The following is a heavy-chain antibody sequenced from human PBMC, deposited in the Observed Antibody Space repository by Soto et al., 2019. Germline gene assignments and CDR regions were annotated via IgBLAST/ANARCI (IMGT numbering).Heavy chain of an antibody. CDR1: GGSISSGGYS. V-gene: IGHV4-30-2*01. CDR2: IYHSGST. Sequence: PSETLSLTCAVSGGSISSGGYSWSWIRQPPGKGLEWIGYIYHSGSTHYNPSLKSRVTISVDRSKDQFSLKLSSVTAADTAVYYCARDSSTSLYNWFDPWGQGTLVTVSS. J-gene: IGHJ5*02. CDR3: ARDSSTSLYNWFDP. D-gene: IGHD2-2*01.